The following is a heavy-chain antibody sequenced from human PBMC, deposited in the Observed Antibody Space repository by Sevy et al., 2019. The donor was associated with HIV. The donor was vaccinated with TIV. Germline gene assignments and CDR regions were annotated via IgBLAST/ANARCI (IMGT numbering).Heavy chain of an antibody. CDR2: IWHDGGSK. V-gene: IGHV3-30*02. CDR1: GFTFNFHG. CDR3: ARETDNSARWLDP. J-gene: IGHJ5*02. Sequence: GGSLRLSCAASGFTFNFHGMHWVRQAPGKGLEWVAFIWHDGGSKYMADSVKGRFTISRDNSKNTLFLQMNSLTVEDTAVYYCARETDNSARWLDPWGQGTLVTVSS. D-gene: IGHD4-4*01.